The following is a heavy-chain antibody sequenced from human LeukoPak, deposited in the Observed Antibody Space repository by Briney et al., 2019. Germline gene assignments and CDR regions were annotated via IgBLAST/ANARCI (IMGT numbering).Heavy chain of an antibody. D-gene: IGHD3-10*01. J-gene: IGHJ4*02. V-gene: IGHV3-30*03. CDR3: ARDGYYYGSGSYYSFDY. CDR1: GFTFSSYG. Sequence: PGRSLGLSCAASGFTFSSYGMHWVRQAPGKGLEWVAVISYDGSNKYYADSVKGRFTISRDNAKNSLYLQMNSLRAEDTAVYYCARDGYYYGSGSYYSFDYWGQGTLVTVSS. CDR2: ISYDGSNK.